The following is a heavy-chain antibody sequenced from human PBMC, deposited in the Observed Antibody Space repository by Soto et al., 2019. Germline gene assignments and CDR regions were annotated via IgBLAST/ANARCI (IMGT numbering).Heavy chain of an antibody. CDR2: IYPGDSDT. V-gene: IGHV5-51*01. CDR3: AKTAAGGKNYYGMDV. CDR1: GYSFTSYW. Sequence: PGESLKISCKGSGYSFTSYWIGWVRQMPGKGLEWMGIIYPGDSDTRYSPSFQGQVTISADKSISTAYLQWSSLKAWDTAMYYCAKTAAGGKNYYGMDVWGQGTTVTVSS. D-gene: IGHD6-13*01. J-gene: IGHJ6*02.